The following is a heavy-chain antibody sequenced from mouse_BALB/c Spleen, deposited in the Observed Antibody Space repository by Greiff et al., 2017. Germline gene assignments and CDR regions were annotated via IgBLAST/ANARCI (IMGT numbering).Heavy chain of an antibody. D-gene: IGHD4-1*01. CDR2: IYPGDGDT. J-gene: IGHJ1*01. V-gene: IGHV1-87*01. CDR3: ARGELGLGYFDV. Sequence: QVQLQQSGAELARPGASVKLSCKASGYTFTSYWMQWVKQRPGQGLEWIGAIYPGDGDTRYTQKFKGKATLTADKSSSTAYMQLSSLASEDSAVYYCARGELGLGYFDVWGAGTTVTVSS. CDR1: GYTFTSYW.